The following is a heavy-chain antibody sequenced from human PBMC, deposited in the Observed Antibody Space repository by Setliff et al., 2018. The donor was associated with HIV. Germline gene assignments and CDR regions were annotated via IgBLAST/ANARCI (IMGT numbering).Heavy chain of an antibody. J-gene: IGHJ4*02. CDR2: ISYDGSGT. CDR3: ASGDYFNC. CDR1: GFTFSSYA. Sequence: GGSLRLSCPVSGFTFSSYAMHWVRQAPGKGLEWVAAISYDGSGTGYADSVKGRFTISRDNAKNTLYLQMNSLRAEDTAVYYCASGDYFNCWGQGTLVTVSS. D-gene: IGHD3-10*01. V-gene: IGHV3-30*04.